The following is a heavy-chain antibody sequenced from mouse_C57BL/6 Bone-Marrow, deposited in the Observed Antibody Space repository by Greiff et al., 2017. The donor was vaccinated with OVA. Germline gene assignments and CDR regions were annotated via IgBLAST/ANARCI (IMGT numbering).Heavy chain of an antibody. V-gene: IGHV1-18*01. D-gene: IGHD1-1*01. Sequence: VQLQQSGPELVKPGASVKIPCKASGYTFTDYNMDWVKQSHGKSLEWIGDINPNNGGTIYNQKFKGKATLTVDKSSSTAYMELRSLTSEDTAVDYCARRRSTTVVRYFDVWGTGTTVTVSS. J-gene: IGHJ1*03. CDR1: GYTFTDYN. CDR2: INPNNGGT. CDR3: ARRRSTTVVRYFDV.